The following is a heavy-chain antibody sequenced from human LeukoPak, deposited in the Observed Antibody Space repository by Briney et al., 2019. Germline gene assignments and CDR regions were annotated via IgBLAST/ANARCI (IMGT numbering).Heavy chain of an antibody. CDR3: ARGSSDYYYYGMDV. J-gene: IGHJ6*02. Sequence: PGGSLRLSCAASGFTFSSNAMSWVRQAPGKGLEWVSVISGSGGTTHYADSVKGRFTISRDNSKNTLYLQMNSLRAEDTAVYYCARGSSDYYYYGMDVWGQGTTVTVSS. CDR2: ISGSGGTT. V-gene: IGHV3-23*01. D-gene: IGHD6-6*01. CDR1: GFTFSSNA.